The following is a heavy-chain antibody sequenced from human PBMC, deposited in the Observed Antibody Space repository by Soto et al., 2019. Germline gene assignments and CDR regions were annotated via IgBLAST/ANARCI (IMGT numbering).Heavy chain of an antibody. CDR1: GYTFTSYY. J-gene: IGHJ6*02. CDR3: ARVRVGGTGRSYYYYGMDV. V-gene: IGHV1-46*01. CDR2: INPSGGST. D-gene: IGHD6-19*01. Sequence: QVQLVQSGAEVKKPGASVKVSCKASGYTFTSYYMHWVRQAPGQGLEWMGIINPSGGSTSYAQKFPGRVTMTRDTSTSTVYMELSSLRSEDTAVYYCARVRVGGTGRSYYYYGMDVWGQGTTVTV.